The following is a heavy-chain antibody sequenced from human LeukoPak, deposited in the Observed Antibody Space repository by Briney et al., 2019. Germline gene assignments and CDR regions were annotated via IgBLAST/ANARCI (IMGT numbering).Heavy chain of an antibody. J-gene: IGHJ6*02. CDR3: ARDSSLTSMDV. D-gene: IGHD6-13*01. CDR1: GFPFSCYR. Sequence: GGSLRLSCAASGFPFSCYRMTWVRQAPGKGLEWVSSISSSSSYIYYAYTVKGRFTISRDNAKNSLYLHMNSLGAEDKAVYYCARDSSLTSMDVWGQGTTVTVSS. CDR2: ISSSSSYI. V-gene: IGHV3-21*01.